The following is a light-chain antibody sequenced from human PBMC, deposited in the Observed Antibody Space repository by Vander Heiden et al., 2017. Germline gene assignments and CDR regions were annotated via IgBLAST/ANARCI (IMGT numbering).Light chain of an antibody. CDR3: QQSYSTAT. V-gene: IGKV1-39*01. Sequence: DSQMTQSPSSLSASVGDRVTITCRASQSISSYLNWYQQKPGKAPKLLIYAASSLQSGVPSRFSGSGSGTDFTLTISSLQPEDFATYYCQQSYSTATFGPGTKVDIK. CDR2: AAS. CDR1: QSISSY. J-gene: IGKJ3*01.